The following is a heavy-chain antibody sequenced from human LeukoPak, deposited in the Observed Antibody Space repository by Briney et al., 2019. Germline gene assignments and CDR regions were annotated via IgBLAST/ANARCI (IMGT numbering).Heavy chain of an antibody. D-gene: IGHD2-15*01. Sequence: GGSLRLSCAASGFTFSSYSMNWARQAPGKGLKWVSSISSSSSYIYYADSVKGRFTISRDNAKNSLYLQMNSLRAEDTAVYYCARVGCSGGSCKYFDYWGQGTLVTVSS. J-gene: IGHJ4*02. V-gene: IGHV3-21*01. CDR3: ARVGCSGGSCKYFDY. CDR2: ISSSSSYI. CDR1: GFTFSSYS.